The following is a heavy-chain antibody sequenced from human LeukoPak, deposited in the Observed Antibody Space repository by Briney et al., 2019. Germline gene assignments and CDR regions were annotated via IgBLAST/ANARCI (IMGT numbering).Heavy chain of an antibody. Sequence: PSETLSLTCTVSGGSLSSGSYYWSWIRQPAGKGLEWIGRIYTSGSTNYHPSLKSRVTISVDTSKNQFSLKLSSVTAADTAVYYCASGLNWFDPWGQGTLVTVSS. CDR3: ASGLNWFDP. D-gene: IGHD5-12*01. CDR2: IYTSGST. V-gene: IGHV4-61*02. J-gene: IGHJ5*02. CDR1: GGSLSSGSYY.